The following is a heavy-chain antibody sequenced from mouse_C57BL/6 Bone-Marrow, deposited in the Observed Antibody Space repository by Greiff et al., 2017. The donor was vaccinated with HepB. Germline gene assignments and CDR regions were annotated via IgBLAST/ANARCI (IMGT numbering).Heavy chain of an antibody. CDR2: IHPSDSDT. V-gene: IGHV1-74*01. D-gene: IGHD1-1*01. CDR3: AIGVTTVVAEGFAY. CDR1: GYTFTSYW. Sequence: QVHVKQPGAELVKPGASVKVSCKASGYTFTSYWMHWVKQRPGQGLEWIGRIHPSDSDTNYNQKFKGKATLTVDKSSSTAYMQLSSLTSEDSAVYYCAIGVTTVVAEGFAYWGQGTLVTVSA. J-gene: IGHJ3*01.